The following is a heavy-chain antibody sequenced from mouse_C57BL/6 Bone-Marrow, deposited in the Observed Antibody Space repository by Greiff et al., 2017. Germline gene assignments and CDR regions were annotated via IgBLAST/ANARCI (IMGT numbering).Heavy chain of an antibody. CDR3: TRDKKTGYYAPHYYAMDY. J-gene: IGHJ4*01. CDR2: ISSGGDYI. CDR1: GFTFSSYA. Sequence: DVHLVESGEGLVKPGGSLKLSCAASGFTFSSYAMSWVRQTPEKRLEWVAYISSGGDYIYYADTVKGRFTISRDNARNTLYVQMSSLKSEDTAMYYCTRDKKTGYYAPHYYAMDYWGQGTSVTVSS. D-gene: IGHD2-1*01. V-gene: IGHV5-9-1*02.